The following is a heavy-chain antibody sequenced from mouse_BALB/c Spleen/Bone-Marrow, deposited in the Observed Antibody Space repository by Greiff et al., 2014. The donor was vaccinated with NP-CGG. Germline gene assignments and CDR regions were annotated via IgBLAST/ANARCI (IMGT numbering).Heavy chain of an antibody. CDR3: ARERYDYDWKDY. Sequence: QVQLQQPGAELVKPGASVKLSCKASGYTFTSYWMHWVKQRPGQGLEWIGEINPSNGRTNYNEKFKSKATLTVDKSSSTAYMQLSSLTPEDSAVYYCARERYDYDWKDYWGQGTTLTVSS. J-gene: IGHJ2*01. CDR2: INPSNGRT. CDR1: GYTFTSYW. D-gene: IGHD2-4*01. V-gene: IGHV1S81*02.